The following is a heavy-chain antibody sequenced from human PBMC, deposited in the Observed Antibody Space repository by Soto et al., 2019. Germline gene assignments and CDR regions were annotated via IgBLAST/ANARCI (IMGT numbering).Heavy chain of an antibody. V-gene: IGHV3-33*01. Sequence: QVQLVESGGGVVQPGRSLRLSCAASGFTFSSYGMHWVRQAPGKGLEWVAVIWYDGSNKYYADSVKGRFTISRDNSKNTLYLQMNILRAEDTAVYYCARAYSLLYYYYGMDVWGQGTTVTVSS. CDR3: ARAYSLLYYYYGMDV. CDR1: GFTFSSYG. J-gene: IGHJ6*02. CDR2: IWYDGSNK. D-gene: IGHD3-16*02.